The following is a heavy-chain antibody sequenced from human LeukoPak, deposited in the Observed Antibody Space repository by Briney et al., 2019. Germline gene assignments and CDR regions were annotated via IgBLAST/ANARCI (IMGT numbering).Heavy chain of an antibody. CDR1: GGSLSPYY. CDR2: IYYSGST. CDR3: AMIADTGWFDP. J-gene: IGHJ5*02. Sequence: PSETLSLTCTVSGGSLSPYYWTWIRQPPGKGLEWIAYIYYSGSTSYNSSLKSRVTISVDTSKNQFSLNLRSVTAADTAIYYCAMIADTGWFDPWGQGSRVTVSS. V-gene: IGHV4-59*01.